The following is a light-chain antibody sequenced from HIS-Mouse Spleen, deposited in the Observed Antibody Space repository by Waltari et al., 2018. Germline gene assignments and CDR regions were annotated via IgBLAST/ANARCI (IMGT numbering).Light chain of an antibody. V-gene: IGLV3-10*01. CDR2: EDS. CDR1: ALRKKY. CDR3: YSTDSSGNHRV. J-gene: IGLJ2*01. Sequence: SYELTHPPSVSVSPGQTARITCPGDALRKKYAYWYQQKSGQAPVLVIYEDSKRPSGIPERFSGSSSGTMATLTISGAQVEDEADYYCYSTDSSGNHRVFGGGTKLTVL.